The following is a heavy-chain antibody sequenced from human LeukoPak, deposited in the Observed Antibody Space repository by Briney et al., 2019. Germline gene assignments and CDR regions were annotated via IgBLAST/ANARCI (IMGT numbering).Heavy chain of an antibody. V-gene: IGHV1-8*03. J-gene: IGHJ6*03. CDR3: ASALYSGSYYSHYYYMDV. D-gene: IGHD1-26*01. CDR1: GYTFTSYD. Sequence: ASVKVSCKASGYTFTSYDINWVRQATGQGLEWMGWMNPNSGNTGCAQKFQGRVTITRNTSISTAYMELSSLRSEDTAVYYCASALYSGSYYSHYYYMDVWGKGTTVTVSS. CDR2: MNPNSGNT.